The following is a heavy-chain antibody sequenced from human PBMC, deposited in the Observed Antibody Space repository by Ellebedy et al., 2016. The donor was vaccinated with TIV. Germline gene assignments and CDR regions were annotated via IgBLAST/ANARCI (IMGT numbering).Heavy chain of an antibody. CDR1: GYTFTSYA. D-gene: IGHD2-2*01. CDR2: TSTYSGDK. CDR3: TRDCSSIACHAYYYYYGMDV. Sequence: AASVKVSCKTSGYTFTSYAISWVRQAPGKGLEWMAWTSTYSGDKSYAQKFQDRVTLPTDRSTTTVYMELRSLRSDDSAMYYCTRDCSSIACHAYYYYYGMDVWGQGTSVTVSS. V-gene: IGHV1-18*01. J-gene: IGHJ6*02.